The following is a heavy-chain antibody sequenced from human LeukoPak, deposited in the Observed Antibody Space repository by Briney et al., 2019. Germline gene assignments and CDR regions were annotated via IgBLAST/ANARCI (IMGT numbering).Heavy chain of an antibody. CDR3: ARDQDHPHLEPGIAGY. CDR2: ISSSSSTI. CDR1: GFTFSSYS. J-gene: IGHJ4*02. Sequence: PGGSLRLSCAASGFTFSSYSMNWVRQAPGKGLEWVSYISSSSSTIYYADSVKGRFTISRDNAKNSLYLQMNSLRAEDTAVYYCARDQDHPHLEPGIAGYWGQGTLVTVSS. V-gene: IGHV3-48*04. D-gene: IGHD6-13*01.